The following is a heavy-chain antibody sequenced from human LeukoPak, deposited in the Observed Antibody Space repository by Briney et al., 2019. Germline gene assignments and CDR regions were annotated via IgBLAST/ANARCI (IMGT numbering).Heavy chain of an antibody. CDR3: ARDTRGYSYGYRY. Sequence: ASVKVSCNASGYTFTSYDTNWVRQATGQGLEWMGWMNPNSGNTGYAQKFQGRVTISRNTSISTAYMELSSLRSEDTAVYYCARDTRGYSYGYRYWGQGTLVTVSS. D-gene: IGHD5-18*01. V-gene: IGHV1-8*03. CDR1: GYTFTSYD. CDR2: MNPNSGNT. J-gene: IGHJ4*02.